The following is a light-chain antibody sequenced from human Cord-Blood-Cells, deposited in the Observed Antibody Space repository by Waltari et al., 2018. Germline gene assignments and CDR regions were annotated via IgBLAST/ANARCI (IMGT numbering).Light chain of an antibody. CDR1: QSVLYSSNNNDY. V-gene: IGKV4-1*01. Sequence: DIVMTQSPDSLAVSLGERATINCKSSQSVLYSSNNNDYLAWYQQQPGQPPKLLIYWASTRESGVPDRFSGSGSGTDFTLTISSLQAEDVAVYYGRKYYSTPVTFGPGTKVDIK. CDR3: RKYYSTPVT. J-gene: IGKJ3*01. CDR2: WAS.